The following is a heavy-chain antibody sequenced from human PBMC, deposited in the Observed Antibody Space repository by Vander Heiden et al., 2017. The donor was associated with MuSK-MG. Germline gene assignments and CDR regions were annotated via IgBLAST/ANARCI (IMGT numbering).Heavy chain of an antibody. CDR3: ARQSLYCSGGSCRDNAFDI. J-gene: IGHJ3*02. D-gene: IGHD2-15*01. V-gene: IGHV1-8*03. Sequence: QVQLVQSGAEVKKPGASVKVSCKASGYTFTSYDINWVRQATGQGLEWMGWMNPNSGNTGYAQKFQGRVTITRNTSISTAYMELSSLRSEDTAVYYCARQSLYCSGGSCRDNAFDIWGQGTMVTVSS. CDR1: GYTFTSYD. CDR2: MNPNSGNT.